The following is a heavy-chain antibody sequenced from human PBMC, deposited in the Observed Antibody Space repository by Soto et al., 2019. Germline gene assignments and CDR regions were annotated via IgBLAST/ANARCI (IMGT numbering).Heavy chain of an antibody. CDR3: ARVYDYYGSGSYYNYYYYGMDV. CDR1: GYTFTSYA. CDR2: INAGNGNT. V-gene: IGHV1-3*01. J-gene: IGHJ6*02. Sequence: ASVKVSCKASGYTFTSYAMHWVRQAPGQRFEWMGWINAGNGNTKYSQKFQGRVTITRDTSASTAYMELSSLRSEDTAVYYCARVYDYYGSGSYYNYYYYGMDVWGQGTTVTVSS. D-gene: IGHD3-10*01.